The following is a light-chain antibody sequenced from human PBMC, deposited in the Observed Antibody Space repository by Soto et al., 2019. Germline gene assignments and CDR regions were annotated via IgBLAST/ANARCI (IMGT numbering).Light chain of an antibody. CDR1: QSLLHSNGYNY. J-gene: IGKJ2*01. CDR3: MQALQTPYT. CDR2: LGS. V-gene: IGKV2-28*01. Sequence: DIVMTQSPLSLPVTPGEPASISCRSSQSLLHSNGYNYLDWYLQKPGQSPQLLIYLGSNRASGVPDRFLGSGSGTDFTLKISRVEAEDVGVYYCMQALQTPYTFGQGTKLEIK.